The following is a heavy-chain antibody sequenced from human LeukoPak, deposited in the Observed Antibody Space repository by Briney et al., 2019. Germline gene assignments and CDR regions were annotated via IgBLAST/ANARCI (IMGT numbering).Heavy chain of an antibody. D-gene: IGHD6-13*01. CDR2: ISWNSGSI. V-gene: IGHV3-9*01. J-gene: IGHJ4*02. Sequence: PGGFLRLSCAASGFTFDDYAMHWVRQAPGKGLEWVSGISWNSGSIGYADSVKGRFTISRDNAKNSLYLQMNSLRAEDTALYYCAKGVYSSSWFHFDYWGQGTLVTVSS. CDR1: GFTFDDYA. CDR3: AKGVYSSSWFHFDY.